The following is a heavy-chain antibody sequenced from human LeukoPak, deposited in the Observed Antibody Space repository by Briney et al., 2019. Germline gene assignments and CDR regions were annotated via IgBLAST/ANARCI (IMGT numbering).Heavy chain of an antibody. V-gene: IGHV1-2*02. J-gene: IGHJ4*02. Sequence: RASVKVSCKASGYRFTDSYMHWVRQAPGQGLEWMGWINPNSGGANYAQNFQGRVTMTRDTSSSTAYMELSRLRSDDTAMYYCARAGLQLAAYYFDYWGQGTLVTVSS. CDR1: GYRFTDSY. D-gene: IGHD6-13*01. CDR3: ARAGLQLAAYYFDY. CDR2: INPNSGGA.